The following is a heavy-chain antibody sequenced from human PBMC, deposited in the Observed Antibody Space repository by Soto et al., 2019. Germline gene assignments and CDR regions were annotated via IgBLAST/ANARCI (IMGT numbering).Heavy chain of an antibody. V-gene: IGHV3-66*01. Sequence: EVQLVESGGGLVQPGESLRLSCAASGFTVSNYHMTWVRQAPGKGLEWVSAVYADGATSHADSVKDRFTVSRDNSRNTLNLQMSGLRAEDTAVYYWARSGGGLDYWGQGTLVTVSS. J-gene: IGHJ4*02. CDR1: GFTVSNYH. CDR3: ARSGGGLDY. CDR2: VYADGAT. D-gene: IGHD3-10*01.